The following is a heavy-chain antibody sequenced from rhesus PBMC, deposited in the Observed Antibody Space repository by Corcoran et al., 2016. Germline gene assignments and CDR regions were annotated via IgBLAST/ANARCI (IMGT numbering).Heavy chain of an antibody. CDR1: GGSISDSYR. V-gene: IGHV4S10*01. Sequence: QVQLQESGPGVVKPSETLSLTCAVSGGSISDSYRWSCLRQPPGNGLEGIGYFYGSSTSTNYNPSLKSRVTISKDTSKNQFSLKLSSVTAADTAVYYCARESWAFDFWGQGLRVTVSS. CDR3: ARESWAFDF. J-gene: IGHJ3*01. CDR2: FYGSSTST.